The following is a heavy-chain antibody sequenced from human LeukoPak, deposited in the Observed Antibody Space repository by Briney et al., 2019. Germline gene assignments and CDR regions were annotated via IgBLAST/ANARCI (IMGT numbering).Heavy chain of an antibody. V-gene: IGHV3-66*01. CDR2: IYSGGST. Sequence: GGSLRLSCAASGSSVTTSYLSWVRQAPGKGLEWVSLIYSGGSTYYADSVKGRFSISRDKSKNTLYLQINSLRADDTAVYYCARASTDNWYNYFDLWGQGTLVTASS. D-gene: IGHD1/OR15-1a*01. CDR1: GSSVTTSY. CDR3: ARASTDNWYNYFDL. J-gene: IGHJ4*02.